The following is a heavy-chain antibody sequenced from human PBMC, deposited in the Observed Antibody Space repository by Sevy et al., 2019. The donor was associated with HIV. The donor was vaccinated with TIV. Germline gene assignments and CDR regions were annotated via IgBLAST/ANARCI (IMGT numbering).Heavy chain of an antibody. D-gene: IGHD2-15*01. J-gene: IGHJ6*03. CDR1: GFTFSSYA. V-gene: IGHV3-23*01. Sequence: GGSLRLSCAASGFTFSSYAMSWVRQAPGKGLEWVSAISGSGGSTYYADSVKGRFTISRDNSKNTLYLQMNSLRAEDTAVYYCARAVVAAIYYYYCMDVWGKGTTVTVSS. CDR2: ISGSGGST. CDR3: ARAVVAAIYYYYCMDV.